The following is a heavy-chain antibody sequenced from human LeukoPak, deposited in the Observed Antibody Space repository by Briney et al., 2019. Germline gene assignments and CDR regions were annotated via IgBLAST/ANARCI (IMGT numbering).Heavy chain of an antibody. D-gene: IGHD2-21*01. V-gene: IGHV1-69*13. CDR1: GGTFSSYA. CDR3: ARGRLLLKDAFDI. J-gene: IGHJ3*02. CDR2: IIPIFGTA. Sequence: ASVKVSCKASGGTFSSYAISWVRQAPGQGLEWMGGIIPIFGTANYAQKFQGRVTITADESTSTAYMELSSLRSEDTAVYYCARGRLLLKDAFDIWGQGTMVTVSS.